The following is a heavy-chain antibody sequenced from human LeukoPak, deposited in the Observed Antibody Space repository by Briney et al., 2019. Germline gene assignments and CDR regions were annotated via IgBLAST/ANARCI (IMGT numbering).Heavy chain of an antibody. D-gene: IGHD4-11*01. V-gene: IGHV3-30*02. CDR3: AKGLRDYSNYYFDY. CDR2: IRYDGSNK. Sequence: GGSLRLSCAASGFTFSSYGMHWVRQAPGKGLEWVAFIRYDGSNKYYADSVKGRFTISRDNSKNTLYLQMNSLRAEDTAVYYCAKGLRDYSNYYFDYWGQGTLVTVSS. CDR1: GFTFSSYG. J-gene: IGHJ4*02.